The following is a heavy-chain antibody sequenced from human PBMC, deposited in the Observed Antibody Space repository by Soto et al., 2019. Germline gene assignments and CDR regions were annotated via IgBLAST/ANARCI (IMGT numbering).Heavy chain of an antibody. CDR1: GYTFTSYG. Sequence: QVQLVQSGAEVKKPGASVKVSCKASGYTFTSYGISWVRQAPGQGLEWMGWISAYNGNTNYAQKLQGRVTMTPDTSTSTAYMELRSLRSDDTAVYYCARLHPYDYVWGSYRYRFDYWGQGTLVTVSS. D-gene: IGHD3-16*02. CDR3: ARLHPYDYVWGSYRYRFDY. J-gene: IGHJ4*02. CDR2: ISAYNGNT. V-gene: IGHV1-18*04.